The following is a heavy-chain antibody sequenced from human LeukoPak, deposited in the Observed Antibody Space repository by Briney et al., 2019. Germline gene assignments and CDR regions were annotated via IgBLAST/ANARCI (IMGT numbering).Heavy chain of an antibody. J-gene: IGHJ4*02. CDR3: ARDTYDFWSGPLSDY. V-gene: IGHV1-18*01. CDR2: ISAYNGNT. Sequence: ASVKVSCKASGYTFTSYGISWVRQAPGQGLEWMGWISAYNGNTNYAQKLQGRVTITADESTSTAYMELSSLRSDDTAVYYCARDTYDFWSGPLSDYWGQGTLVTVSS. CDR1: GYTFTSYG. D-gene: IGHD3-3*01.